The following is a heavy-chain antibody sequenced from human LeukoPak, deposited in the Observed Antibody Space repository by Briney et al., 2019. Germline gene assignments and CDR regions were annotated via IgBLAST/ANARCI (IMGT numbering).Heavy chain of an antibody. CDR3: ARRRDYMDV. V-gene: IGHV4-59*08. CDR2: IYYSGST. J-gene: IGHJ6*03. Sequence: SETLSLTCTVSGGSISSYYWSWVRQPPGKGLEWIGYIYYSGSTNYNPSLKSRVTISVDTSKNQFSLKLSSVTAADTAVYYCARRRDYMDVWGKGTTVTVSS. CDR1: GGSISSYY.